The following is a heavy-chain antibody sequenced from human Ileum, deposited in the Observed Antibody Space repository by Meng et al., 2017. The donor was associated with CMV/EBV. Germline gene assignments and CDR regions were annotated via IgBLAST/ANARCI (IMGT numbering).Heavy chain of an antibody. D-gene: IGHD3-10*01. CDR2: LYSGGTK. Sequence: GESLKISCAASGFSVSKYYMTWVRQAPGKGLEWLSVLYSGGTKYYADSLKGRFTISKDNSRNTLYLNMTILGVEDTAVYYCARGPFYGSGSDLWGHGTLVTVSS. CDR1: GFSVSKYY. V-gene: IGHV3-53*01. CDR3: ARGPFYGSGSDL. J-gene: IGHJ4*01.